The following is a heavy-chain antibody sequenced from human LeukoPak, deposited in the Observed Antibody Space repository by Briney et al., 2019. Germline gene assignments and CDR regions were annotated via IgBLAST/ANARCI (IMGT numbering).Heavy chain of an antibody. V-gene: IGHV3-13*01. D-gene: IGHD6-19*01. CDR1: GFTFSSYD. CDR2: IGNAGDT. J-gene: IGHJ3*02. Sequence: VGSLRLSCAASGFTFSSYDMHWVRQATGKGLEWVSAIGNAGDTYYPGSVKGRFTISRENAKNSLYLQMNSLRAAYTAVYYCATRYSRGSGAFDIGGQGTMLTVS. CDR3: ATRYSRGSGAFDI.